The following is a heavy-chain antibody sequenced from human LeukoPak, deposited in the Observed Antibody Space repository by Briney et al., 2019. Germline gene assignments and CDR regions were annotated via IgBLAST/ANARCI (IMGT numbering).Heavy chain of an antibody. Sequence: GGSLRLSCAASGFTVSSYSMDWVRQAPGKGLEWVSFIHNDGSTYYADSVKGRFTISRDNSKNTLYLQMNSLRAEDTAVYYCARDFRIRSYWGQGTLVTVSS. V-gene: IGHV3-53*01. J-gene: IGHJ4*02. D-gene: IGHD3-16*01. CDR2: IHNDGST. CDR1: GFTVSSYS. CDR3: ARDFRIRSY.